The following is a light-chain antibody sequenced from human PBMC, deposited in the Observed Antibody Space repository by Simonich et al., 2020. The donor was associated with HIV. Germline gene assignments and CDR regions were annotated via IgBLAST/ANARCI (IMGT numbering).Light chain of an antibody. CDR2: EDN. J-gene: IGLJ3*02. Sequence: LTQPASVSGSPGQSITISCTRSSGSIATNYVQWYQQRPGSAPTTVLYEDNQRPSGVPDRFSGSIDSSSNSASLTISGLKTEDEADYYCQSYDSSNQVFGGGTKLTVL. V-gene: IGLV6-57*03. CDR1: SGSIATNY. CDR3: QSYDSSNQV.